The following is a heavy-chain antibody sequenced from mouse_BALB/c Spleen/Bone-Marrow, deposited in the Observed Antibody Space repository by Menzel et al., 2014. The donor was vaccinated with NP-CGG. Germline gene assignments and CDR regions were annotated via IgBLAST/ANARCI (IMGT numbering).Heavy chain of an antibody. V-gene: IGHV14-3*02. CDR2: IDPANGNT. CDR1: GFNIKDTY. CDR3: ARYRLGTYFYY. D-gene: IGHD2-14*01. J-gene: IGHJ2*02. Sequence: VQLQQSGAELVKPGASVKLSCTASGFNIKDTYMHWVKQRPEQGLEWIGRIDPANGNTKYDPKFQGKATITADTSSNSAYLQLSSLTSEDTAVYYCARYRLGTYFYYWGQGTSLTVSS.